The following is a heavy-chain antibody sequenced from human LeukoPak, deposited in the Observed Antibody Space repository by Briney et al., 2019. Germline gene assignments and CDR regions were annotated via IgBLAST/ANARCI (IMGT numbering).Heavy chain of an antibody. V-gene: IGHV4-61*02. Sequence: SETLSLTCTVSGGSISSGSYYWNWIRQPAGKGLEWIGRIYASGITNYHPSLKSRVAISVDTSKNQFSLRLSSVTAADTAVYYCASGADSSNYFLYYWGPGILVTVSS. D-gene: IGHD3-22*01. CDR3: ASGADSSNYFLYY. CDR1: GGSISSGSYY. CDR2: IYASGIT. J-gene: IGHJ4*02.